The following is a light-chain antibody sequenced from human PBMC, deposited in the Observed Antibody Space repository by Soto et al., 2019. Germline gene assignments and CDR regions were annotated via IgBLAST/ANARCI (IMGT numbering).Light chain of an antibody. CDR1: SSNIGNSY. J-gene: IGLJ3*02. Sequence: QSVLTQPPSVSAAPGQTVIVSCSGNSSNIGNSYVSWYQQFPGTAPRLLIYDDNKRPSGIRDRFSGSKSGTSATLAITGLQTGDEAVYYCGTWDSSLTNGRAVFGGGTKLTVL. CDR3: GTWDSSLTNGRAV. V-gene: IGLV1-51*01. CDR2: DDN.